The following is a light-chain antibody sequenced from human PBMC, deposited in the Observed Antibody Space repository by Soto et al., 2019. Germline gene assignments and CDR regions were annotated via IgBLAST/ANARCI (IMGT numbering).Light chain of an antibody. Sequence: QSVLTQPPSVSGAPGQRVTISCTGSNSNTGAGYDVHWYQQFPGMAPKLLIFGNYERPSWVPDRFSGSKSGASASLAISGLQTEDEADYYCQSYDTSLNDWVFGGGTKLTVL. V-gene: IGLV1-40*01. CDR3: QSYDTSLNDWV. CDR2: GNY. CDR1: NSNTGAGYD. J-gene: IGLJ3*02.